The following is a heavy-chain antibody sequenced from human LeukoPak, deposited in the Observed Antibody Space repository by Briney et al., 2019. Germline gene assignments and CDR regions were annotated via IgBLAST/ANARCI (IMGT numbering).Heavy chain of an antibody. CDR1: GYTFTSYG. CDR2: IKPSDGST. Sequence: EASVTVSCKAPGYTFTSYGISWVRQAPGQGLEWMGIIKPSDGSTSYAQKFQGRVTMTRDTSTSTVYMELSSLRSEDTAVYYCARGQTSSWYYFDYWGQGTLVTVSS. D-gene: IGHD6-13*01. CDR3: ARGQTSSWYYFDY. V-gene: IGHV1-46*01. J-gene: IGHJ4*02.